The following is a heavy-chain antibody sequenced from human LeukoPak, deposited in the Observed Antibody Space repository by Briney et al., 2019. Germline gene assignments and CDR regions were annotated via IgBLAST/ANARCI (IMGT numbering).Heavy chain of an antibody. CDR3: AREPPESYYFDY. CDR2: IRPSSGRA. J-gene: IGHJ4*02. V-gene: IGHV1-46*01. D-gene: IGHD2/OR15-2a*01. Sequence: ASVRVSCKTSGYIFSNHYIHRVRQAPGQGPEWMGIIRPSSGRADYTQKFQGRVTMTRDMSTTTVYMELTTLGSDDTAVYFCAREPPESYYFDYWGQGTLVTVSS. CDR1: GYIFSNHY.